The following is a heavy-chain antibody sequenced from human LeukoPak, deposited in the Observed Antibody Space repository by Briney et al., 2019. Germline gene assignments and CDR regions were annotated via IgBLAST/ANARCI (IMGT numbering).Heavy chain of an antibody. CDR3: ARGRGHIVVVTSDY. V-gene: IGHV3-21*01. D-gene: IGHD2-21*02. CDR2: ISSSSSYI. Sequence: GSLRLSCAASGFTFSSYSMNWVRQAPGKGLEWVSSISSSSSYIYYADSVKGRFTISRDNAKNSLYLQMNSLRAEDTAVYYCARGRGHIVVVTSDYWGQGTLVTVSS. CDR1: GFTFSSYS. J-gene: IGHJ4*02.